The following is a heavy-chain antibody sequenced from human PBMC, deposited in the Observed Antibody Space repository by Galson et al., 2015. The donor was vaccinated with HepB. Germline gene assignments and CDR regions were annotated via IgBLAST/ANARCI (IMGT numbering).Heavy chain of an antibody. V-gene: IGHV6-1*01. CDR2: TYYRSKWYN. CDR3: AREVGAPGARSAFDI. J-gene: IGHJ3*02. CDR1: GDSVSSNSAA. Sequence: CAISGDSVSSNSAAWNWIRQSPSRGLEWLGRTYYRSKWYNDYAVSVKSRITINPDTSKNQFSLQLNSVTPEDTAVYYCAREVGAPGARSAFDIWGQGTMVTVSS. D-gene: IGHD4/OR15-4a*01.